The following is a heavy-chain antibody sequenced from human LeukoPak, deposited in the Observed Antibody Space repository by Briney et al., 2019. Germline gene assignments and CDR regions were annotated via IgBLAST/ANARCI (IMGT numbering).Heavy chain of an antibody. Sequence: SESLSLTCAVYGGSVSGYYWSWIRQPPGKGLEWIGEINHSGSTNYNPSLKSRVTISVDMSKDQFSLKLGSVTAADTAVYYCARGPPADYYDRSGFYPCFDYWGQGALVTVSS. D-gene: IGHD3-22*01. CDR3: ARGPPADYYDRSGFYPCFDY. CDR2: INHSGST. V-gene: IGHV4-34*01. CDR1: GGSVSGYY. J-gene: IGHJ4*02.